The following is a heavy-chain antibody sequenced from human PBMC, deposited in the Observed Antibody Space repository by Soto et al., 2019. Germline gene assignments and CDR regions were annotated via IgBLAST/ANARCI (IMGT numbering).Heavy chain of an antibody. CDR2: TYYRSKWYN. CDR1: GDSVSSNSAA. CDR3: ARANYYDNSGSFDY. D-gene: IGHD3-22*01. Sequence: KQSQTLSLTCAISGDSVSSNSAAWSWIRQSPSRGLEWLGRTYYRSKWYNDYAVSVKGRMTINSDTAKNQFSLQLNSVTPEDTAVYYCARANYYDNSGSFDYWGQGTLVTVSS. V-gene: IGHV6-1*01. J-gene: IGHJ4*02.